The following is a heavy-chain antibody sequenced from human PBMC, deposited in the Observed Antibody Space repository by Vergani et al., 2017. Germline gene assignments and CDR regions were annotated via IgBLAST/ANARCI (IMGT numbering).Heavy chain of an antibody. CDR2: ISYDGSNK. V-gene: IGHV3-30*04. CDR1: GFTFSSYA. D-gene: IGHD3-16*01. Sequence: QVQLVESGGGVVKPGRSLRLSCAASGFTFSSYAMHWVRQAPGKGLEWVAVISYDGSNKYYADSVKGRFTISRDNSKNTLYLQMNSLRAEDTAVYYCATPVGYWGQGTLVTVSS. CDR3: ATPVGY. J-gene: IGHJ4*02.